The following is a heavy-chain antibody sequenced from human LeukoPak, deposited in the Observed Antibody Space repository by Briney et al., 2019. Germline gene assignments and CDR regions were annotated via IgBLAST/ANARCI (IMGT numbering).Heavy chain of an antibody. D-gene: IGHD2-15*01. V-gene: IGHV4-39*07. Sequence: SETLSLTCTVSGGSISSSSYYWGWIRQPPGKGLEWIGEINHSGSTNYNPSLKSRVTISVDTSKNQFSLKLSSVTAADTAVYYCARGFVVVVAAVGWFDPWGQGTLVTVSS. J-gene: IGHJ5*02. CDR3: ARGFVVVVAAVGWFDP. CDR2: INHSGST. CDR1: GGSISSSSYY.